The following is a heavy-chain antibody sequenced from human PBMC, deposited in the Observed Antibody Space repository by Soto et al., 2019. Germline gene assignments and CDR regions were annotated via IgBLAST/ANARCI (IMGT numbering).Heavy chain of an antibody. Sequence: SETLSLTCTGSGDSISSYYWSWIRQPPGKGLEWIGYIYYSGSTNYNPSLKSRVTISVDTSKNQFSLKLSSVTAADTAVYYCARVWGGAFDFWGQGTMVT. V-gene: IGHV4-59*01. CDR2: IYYSGST. CDR1: GDSISSYY. CDR3: ARVWGGAFDF. J-gene: IGHJ3*01. D-gene: IGHD3-10*01.